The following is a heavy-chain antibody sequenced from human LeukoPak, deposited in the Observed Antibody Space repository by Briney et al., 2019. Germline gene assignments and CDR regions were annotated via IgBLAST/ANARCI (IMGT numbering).Heavy chain of an antibody. J-gene: IGHJ4*02. V-gene: IGHV3-23*01. Sequence: QSGGSLRLSCVASGFTFGKYWMSWVRQAPGKGLEWVSAISGSGGSTYYADSVKGRFTISRDNSKNTLYLQMNSLRAEDTAVYYCAKGVGATSFDYWGQGTLVTVSS. D-gene: IGHD1-26*01. CDR2: ISGSGGST. CDR1: GFTFGKYW. CDR3: AKGVGATSFDY.